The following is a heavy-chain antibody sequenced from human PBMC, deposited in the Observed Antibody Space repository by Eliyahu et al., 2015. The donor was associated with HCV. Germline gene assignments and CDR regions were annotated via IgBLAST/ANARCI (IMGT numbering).Heavy chain of an antibody. CDR3: TRFGYDGGEAYFDY. J-gene: IGHJ4*02. CDR1: GFTFGDXA. D-gene: IGHD5-12*01. V-gene: IGHV3-49*03. Sequence: EVQLVESGGGLVQPGRSLXLSCTASGFTFGDXAXSWFRQAPGKXLXWVXFIRSKAYGGTTXYAASVKGRFTISRDDSKSIAYLQMNSLKTEDTAVYYCTRFGYDGGEAYFDYWGQGTLVTVSS. CDR2: IRSKAYGGTT.